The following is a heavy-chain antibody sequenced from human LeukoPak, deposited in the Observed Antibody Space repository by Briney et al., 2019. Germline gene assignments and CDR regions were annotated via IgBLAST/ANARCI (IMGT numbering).Heavy chain of an antibody. V-gene: IGHV3-48*01. CDR1: GFTFSSYS. CDR3: ARDRTGALFDY. Sequence: PGGSLRLSCAASGFTFSSYSMNWVRQAPGKGLEWVSYISSSSSTIYYADSVKGRLTISRDNAKNSLYLQMNSLRAEDTAVYYCARDRTGALFDYWGQGTLVTVSS. J-gene: IGHJ4*02. D-gene: IGHD1-1*01. CDR2: ISSSSSTI.